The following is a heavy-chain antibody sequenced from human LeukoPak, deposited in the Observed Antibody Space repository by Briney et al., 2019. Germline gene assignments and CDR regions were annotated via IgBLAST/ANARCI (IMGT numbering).Heavy chain of an antibody. Sequence: GGSLRLSCAASGFTFSNYFMSWVRQAPGKGLEWVANIKKDGSEKYYVDSVKGRFTISRDNAKNSLYLEMNSLRAEDTAVYYCARDDSTGYYYLDGWGQGTLVTVSS. D-gene: IGHD3-22*01. CDR3: ARDDSTGYYYLDG. V-gene: IGHV3-7*05. J-gene: IGHJ4*02. CDR2: IKKDGSEK. CDR1: GFTFSNYF.